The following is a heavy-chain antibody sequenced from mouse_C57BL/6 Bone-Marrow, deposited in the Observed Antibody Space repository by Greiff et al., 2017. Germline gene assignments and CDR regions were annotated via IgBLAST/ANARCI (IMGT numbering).Heavy chain of an antibody. CDR3: ARPYDYDDGYYYAMDY. Sequence: EVQLMESGGDLVKPGGSLKLSCAASGFTFSSYGMSWVRQTPDKRLEWVATISSGGSYTYYTDSVKGRFTISRDNAKNTLYLQMSSLKSEDTAMYYCARPYDYDDGYYYAMDYWGQGTSVTVSS. V-gene: IGHV5-6*01. J-gene: IGHJ4*01. D-gene: IGHD2-4*01. CDR1: GFTFSSYG. CDR2: ISSGGSYT.